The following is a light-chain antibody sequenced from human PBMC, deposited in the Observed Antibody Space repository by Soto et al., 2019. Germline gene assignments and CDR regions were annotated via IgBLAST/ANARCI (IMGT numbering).Light chain of an antibody. CDR2: WAS. Sequence: DIVMTQSPDSLAVSLGERVTINCKSSQSVLYTSNNKNYLAWYQQKPGQPPKLLIYWASTRESGVPDRFSGSGSGTDFTLTINSLQAEDVAVYYCQQYYSSPPYTFGQGTKLEIK. J-gene: IGKJ2*01. CDR3: QQYYSSPPYT. V-gene: IGKV4-1*01. CDR1: QSVLYTSNNKNY.